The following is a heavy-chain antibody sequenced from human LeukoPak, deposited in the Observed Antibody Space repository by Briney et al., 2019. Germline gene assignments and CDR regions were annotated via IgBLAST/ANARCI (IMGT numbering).Heavy chain of an antibody. CDR3: VSFYETY. V-gene: IGHV3-74*01. CDR2: INGDGSWT. J-gene: IGHJ4*02. Sequence: SGGSLGLSCAASGNYWMHWVRQAPGKGLVWVSHINGDGSWTTYADSVKGRFTISKDNAKNTVYLQMNNLRAEDTAVYYCVSFYETYWGRGTLVTVSS. D-gene: IGHD2-2*01. CDR1: GNYW.